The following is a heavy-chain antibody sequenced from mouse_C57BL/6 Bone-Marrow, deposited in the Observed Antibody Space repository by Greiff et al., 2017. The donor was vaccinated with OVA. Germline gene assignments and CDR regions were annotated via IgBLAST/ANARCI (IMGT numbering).Heavy chain of an antibody. CDR1: GYSFTGYY. J-gene: IGHJ3*01. V-gene: IGHV1-42*01. CDR3: VYDYVAWFAY. D-gene: IGHD2-4*01. CDR2: INPSTGGT. Sequence: VQLKQSGPELVKPGASVKISCKASGYSFTGYYMNWVKQSPEKSLEWIGEINPSTGGTTYNQKFKAKATLTVDKSSSTAYMQLKSLTSEDSAAYYCVYDYVAWFAYWGQGTLVTVSA.